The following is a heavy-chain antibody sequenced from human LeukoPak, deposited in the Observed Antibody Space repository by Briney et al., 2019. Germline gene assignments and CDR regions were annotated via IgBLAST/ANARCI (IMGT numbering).Heavy chain of an antibody. J-gene: IGHJ4*02. Sequence: PGGSLRLSCAASGFTFSSYGLTWVRQAPGKGLEWVSFISYHGLIQYYAASVQGRFTISRDISKNTLYLQMNSLRAEDTAVYYCARDDCNITSCFGSWGQGTLVSVSS. CDR2: ISYHGLIQ. D-gene: IGHD2-2*01. V-gene: IGHV3-30*03. CDR1: GFTFSSYG. CDR3: ARDDCNITSCFGS.